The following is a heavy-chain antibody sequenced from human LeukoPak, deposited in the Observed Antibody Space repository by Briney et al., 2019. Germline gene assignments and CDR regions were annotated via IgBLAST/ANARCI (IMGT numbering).Heavy chain of an antibody. CDR1: GFTFSSYA. D-gene: IGHD3-10*01. CDR2: ISYDGSNK. Sequence: GGSLRLSCAASGFTFSSYAMHWVRQAPGKGLEWVADISYDGSNKYYADSVKGRFTISRDNSKNTLYLQMNSLRAEDTAVCYCASYGSGSYPNYYYYGMDVWGKGTTVTVSS. V-gene: IGHV3-30*04. CDR3: ASYGSGSYPNYYYYGMDV. J-gene: IGHJ6*04.